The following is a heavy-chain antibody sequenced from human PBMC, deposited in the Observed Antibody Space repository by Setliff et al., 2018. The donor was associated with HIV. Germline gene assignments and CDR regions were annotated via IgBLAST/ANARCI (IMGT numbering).Heavy chain of an antibody. CDR3: ARGLLDRSGHRSDCFDS. Sequence: PSETLSLTCAVYSGSFSGYYWSWIRQPPGKGLEWIGEINHSGSTNYNPSLKSRVTVSVDTSKNQFSLRLRSVTAADTAVYYCARGLLDRSGHRSDCFDSWGRGTPVTVSS. V-gene: IGHV4-34*01. J-gene: IGHJ5*01. D-gene: IGHD3-22*01. CDR2: INHSGST. CDR1: SGSFSGYY.